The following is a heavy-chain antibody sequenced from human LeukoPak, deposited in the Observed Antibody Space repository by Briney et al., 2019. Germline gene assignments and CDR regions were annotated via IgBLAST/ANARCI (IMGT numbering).Heavy chain of an antibody. CDR2: MYYSGST. Sequence: PSETLSLTXTVSGGSISSSSHYWGWIRQPPGKGLEWIGSMYYSGSTYYNPSLKSRVTISVDTSKNQFSLKLSSVTAADTAVYYCARSRHCSSTSCYSFDYWGQGTLVTVSS. J-gene: IGHJ4*02. D-gene: IGHD2-2*01. CDR3: ARSRHCSSTSCYSFDY. V-gene: IGHV4-39*01. CDR1: GGSISSSSHY.